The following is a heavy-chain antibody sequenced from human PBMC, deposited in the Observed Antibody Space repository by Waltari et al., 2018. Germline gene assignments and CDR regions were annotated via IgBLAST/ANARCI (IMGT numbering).Heavy chain of an antibody. CDR1: GFSTSSPY. J-gene: IGHJ4*02. V-gene: IGHV4-59*11. Sequence: QVQLQESGPGLVKPSETLSLTCTVSGFSTSSPYWRWIRQSPGKGLEWIGYIFYMGSINYTTSLKSRVTISVDTSKSQFSLRLTSVTAADTAVYYCARGERNGLDYWGQGTLVTVSS. CDR3: ARGERNGLDY. CDR2: IFYMGSI. D-gene: IGHD1-26*01.